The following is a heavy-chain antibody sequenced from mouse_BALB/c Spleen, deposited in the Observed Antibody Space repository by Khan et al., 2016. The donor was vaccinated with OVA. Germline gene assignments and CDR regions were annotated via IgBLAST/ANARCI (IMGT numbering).Heavy chain of an antibody. CDR2: INTETGEP. D-gene: IGHD3-1*01. V-gene: IGHV9-2-1*01. CDR1: GYTFTDFS. J-gene: IGHJ3*01. Sequence: QIQLVQSGPELKKPGETVKISCKASGYTFTDFSMHWVKQAPGKDLKWMGWINTETGEPTHADDFKGRFAFSLETSGSTAFLQIHNLKDEDTATYFCARAARATFAYWGQGTLVTVSP. CDR3: ARAARATFAY.